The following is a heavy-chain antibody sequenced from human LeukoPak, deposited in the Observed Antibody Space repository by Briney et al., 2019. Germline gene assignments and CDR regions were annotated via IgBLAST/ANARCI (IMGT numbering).Heavy chain of an antibody. J-gene: IGHJ3*02. V-gene: IGHV3-7*03. CDR2: KKQDGSEK. CDR1: TFTFSNYW. CDR3: ARDVLAAGATGTFDI. D-gene: IGHD1-14*01. Sequence: QAGGSLRLSCAASTFTFSNYWMSWVRQAPGKGLEWVANKKQDGSEKYYVDSVKGRFTISRDNAKTSLYLQMNSLRAEDTAVYYCARDVLAAGATGTFDIWGQGTMVTVS.